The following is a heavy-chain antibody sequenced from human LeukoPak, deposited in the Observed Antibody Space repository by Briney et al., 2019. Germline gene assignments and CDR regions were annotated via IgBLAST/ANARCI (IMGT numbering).Heavy chain of an antibody. CDR3: ASVGSYCGGDCQQSRDY. Sequence: GGSLRLSCAASGFTFSSYAMHWVRQAPGKGLEWVAVISYDGGNKYYADSVKGRFTISRDNSKNTLYLQMNSLRAEDTAVYYCASVGSYCGGDCQQSRDYWGQGTLVTVSS. V-gene: IGHV3-30-3*01. CDR1: GFTFSSYA. J-gene: IGHJ4*02. D-gene: IGHD2-21*02. CDR2: ISYDGGNK.